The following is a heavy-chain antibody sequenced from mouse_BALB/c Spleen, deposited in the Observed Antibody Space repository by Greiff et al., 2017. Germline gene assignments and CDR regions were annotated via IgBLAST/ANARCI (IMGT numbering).Heavy chain of an antibody. CDR1: GFSLTSYG. Sequence: VKVVESGPGLVAPSQSLSITCTVSGFSLTSYGVHWVRQPPGKGLEWLGVIWAGGSTNYNSALMSRLSISKDNSKSQVFLKMNSLQTDDTAMYYCARDLGRDAMDYWGQGTSVTVSS. CDR3: ARDLGRDAMDY. V-gene: IGHV2-9*02. CDR2: IWAGGST. J-gene: IGHJ4*01. D-gene: IGHD4-1*01.